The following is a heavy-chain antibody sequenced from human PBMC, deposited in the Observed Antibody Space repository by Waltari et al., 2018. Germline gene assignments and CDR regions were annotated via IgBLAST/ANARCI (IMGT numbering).Heavy chain of an antibody. Sequence: EVQLVESGGGLVQPGGSLRLSCAASGFTFSSYDGSEKYYVDSVKGRFTISRDNAKNSLFLQMNSLRAEDTAVYYCAREGGNYGYWGQGTLVTVSS. CDR1: GFTFSS. V-gene: IGHV3-48*04. D-gene: IGHD1-26*01. CDR2: KY. CDR3: AREGGNYGY. J-gene: IGHJ4*02.